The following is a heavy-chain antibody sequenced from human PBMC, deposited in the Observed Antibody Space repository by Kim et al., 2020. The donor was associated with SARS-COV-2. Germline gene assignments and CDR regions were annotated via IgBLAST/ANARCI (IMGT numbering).Heavy chain of an antibody. CDR3: ATGQFFMGLQYLH. J-gene: IGHJ4*02. V-gene: IGHV1-24*01. D-gene: IGHD4-4*01. Sequence: YAQKFQGRVTMTEDTSTDTAYMELSSLRSEDTAVYYCATGQFFMGLQYLHWGQGTLVTVSS.